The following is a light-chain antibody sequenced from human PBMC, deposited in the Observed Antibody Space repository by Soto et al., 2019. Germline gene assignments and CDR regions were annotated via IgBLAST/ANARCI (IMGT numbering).Light chain of an antibody. CDR3: QQYDNSPIT. V-gene: IGKV3-20*01. CDR2: GAS. Sequence: EIVLTQSPGILSLSPGERASLSCGATQSISSGFLAWYQQKPGQAPRLLIYGASSRATGIPDRFSGTGSETDFTRTISRLEPEDFAVYYCQQYDNSPITFGQGTRLEIK. J-gene: IGKJ5*01. CDR1: QSISSGF.